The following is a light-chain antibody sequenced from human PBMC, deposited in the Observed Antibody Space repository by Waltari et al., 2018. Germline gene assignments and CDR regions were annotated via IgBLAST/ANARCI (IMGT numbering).Light chain of an antibody. V-gene: IGKV2-30*02. J-gene: IGKJ2*03. Sequence: DVVMTQSPLSLPITPGQPASISCRSSQSFVHSDGNTYLSWYQQKPGQPPRLLIYKVSNRDSGVPDRFSGSVAGTDFTLKIIRVEAEDVGVYYCGQGTKVPYSFGQGTKVEIK. CDR1: QSFVHSDGNTY. CDR2: KVS. CDR3: GQGTKVPYS.